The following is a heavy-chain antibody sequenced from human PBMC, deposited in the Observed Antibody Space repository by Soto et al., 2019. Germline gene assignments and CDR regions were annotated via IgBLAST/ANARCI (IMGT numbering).Heavy chain of an antibody. D-gene: IGHD2-2*01. CDR2: IYYSGST. J-gene: IGHJ4*02. CDR3: AREKPSFTGYCSSTSCSPIDY. V-gene: IGHV4-31*03. CDR1: GGSISSGGYY. Sequence: SETLSLTCTVSGGSISSGGYYWSWIHQHPGKGLEWIGYIYYSGSTYYNPSLKSRVTISVDTSKNQFSLKLSSVTAADTAVYYCAREKPSFTGYCSSTSCSPIDYWGQGTLVTVSS.